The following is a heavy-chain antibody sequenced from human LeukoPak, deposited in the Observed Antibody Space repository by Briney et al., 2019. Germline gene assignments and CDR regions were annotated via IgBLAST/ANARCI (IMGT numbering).Heavy chain of an antibody. J-gene: IGHJ3*02. CDR1: GYTFTGYY. CDR2: INPNSGGT. CDR3: ARDTVDCTNGVCFDAFDI. Sequence: GASVKVSCKASGYTFTGYYMHWVRQAPGQGLEWMGWINPNSGGTNYAQKFQGRVTMTRDTSISTAYMELSRLRSDDTAVYYCARDTVDCTNGVCFDAFDIWGQGTMVTVSS. D-gene: IGHD2-8*01. V-gene: IGHV1-2*02.